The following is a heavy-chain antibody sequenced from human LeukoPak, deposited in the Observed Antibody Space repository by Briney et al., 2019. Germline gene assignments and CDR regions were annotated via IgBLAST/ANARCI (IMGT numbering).Heavy chain of an antibody. Sequence: SETLSLTCTVSGGSISSYYWSWIRQPPGKGLEWIGYIYYTGSTNYNPSPKSRVTMSVDTSKNQFSLIVISVTAADTAVYYCARVAIAARGYYFDYWGQGTLVTVSS. V-gene: IGHV4-59*01. CDR1: GGSISSYY. D-gene: IGHD6-6*01. CDR3: ARVAIAARGYYFDY. CDR2: IYYTGST. J-gene: IGHJ4*02.